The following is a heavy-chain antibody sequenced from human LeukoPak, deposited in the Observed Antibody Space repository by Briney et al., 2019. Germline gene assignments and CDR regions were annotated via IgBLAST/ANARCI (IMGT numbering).Heavy chain of an antibody. J-gene: IGHJ3*02. Sequence: GASVKVSCKASGYTFTSYAMNWVRQAPGQGLEWMGWINTNTGNPTYAQGFTGRFVFSLDASVSTAYLQISSLKAEDTAIYFCAREILRFDIWGQGTMVTVAS. CDR1: GYTFTSYA. CDR2: INTNTGNP. CDR3: AREILRFDI. V-gene: IGHV7-4-1*02.